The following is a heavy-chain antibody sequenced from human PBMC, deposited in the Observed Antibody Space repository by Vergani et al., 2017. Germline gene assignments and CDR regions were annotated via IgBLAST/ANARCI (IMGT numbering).Heavy chain of an antibody. Sequence: EVQLLESGGGLVQPGGSLRLSCAASGFTFSSYAMSWVRQAPGKGLEWVSCISDSGGSTYYADSVKGRFTISRDKSKNTLYLQMNSLRAEDTAVYYCAKDRDSYCSGDSCYPSDYWGQGSLVTVSS. CDR1: GFTFSSYA. CDR3: AKDRDSYCSGDSCYPSDY. J-gene: IGHJ4*02. V-gene: IGHV3-23*01. CDR2: ISDSGGST. D-gene: IGHD2-15*01.